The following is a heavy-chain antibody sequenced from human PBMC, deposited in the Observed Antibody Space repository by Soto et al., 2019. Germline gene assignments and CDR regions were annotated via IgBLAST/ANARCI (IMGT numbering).Heavy chain of an antibody. V-gene: IGHV4-59*08. J-gene: IGHJ6*03. CDR1: GGSISSYY. CDR3: ARLRLGYCSSTSCYSYYYYYMDV. D-gene: IGHD2-2*01. CDR2: IYYSGST. Sequence: SESLSLTCTVSGGSISSYYWSWIRQPPGKGLEWIGYIYYSGSTNYNPSLKSRVTISVDTSKNQFSLKLSSVTAADTAVYYCARLRLGYCSSTSCYSYYYYYMDVWGKGTTVTVSS.